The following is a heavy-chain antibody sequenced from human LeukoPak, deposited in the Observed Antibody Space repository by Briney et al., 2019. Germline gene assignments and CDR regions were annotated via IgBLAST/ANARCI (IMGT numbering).Heavy chain of an antibody. J-gene: IGHJ4*02. V-gene: IGHV3-53*01. Sequence: GGSLRLSCTTSGFTFGDYPMSWVRQAPGKGLEGVSVIYSRGATYYADSVKGRFTISRDNSKNTLYLQMNSLRVEDTAVYYCAARNYWGQGTLVTVSS. D-gene: IGHD1-14*01. CDR1: GFTFGDYP. CDR3: AARNY. CDR2: IYSRGAT.